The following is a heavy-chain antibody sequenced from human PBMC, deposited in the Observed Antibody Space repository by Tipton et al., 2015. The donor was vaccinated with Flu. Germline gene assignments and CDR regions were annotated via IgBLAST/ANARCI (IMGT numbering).Heavy chain of an antibody. CDR1: GGSFSGYY. J-gene: IGHJ4*02. CDR3: ARYGWNYGY. CDR2: INHSGST. Sequence: TLSLTCAVYGGSFSGYYWSWIRQPPGKGLEWIGEINHSGSTNYNPSLKSRVTISVDTSKNQFSLKLSSVTAADTAVYYCARYGWNYGYWGQGTLVTVSS. D-gene: IGHD1-7*01. V-gene: IGHV4-34*01.